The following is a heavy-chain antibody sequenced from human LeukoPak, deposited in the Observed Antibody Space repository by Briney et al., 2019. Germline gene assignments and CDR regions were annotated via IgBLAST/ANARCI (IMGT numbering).Heavy chain of an antibody. CDR3: AKDVRSITIFGVVISYFDY. CDR2: ISGSGGST. D-gene: IGHD3-3*01. CDR1: GFTFSNYA. V-gene: IGHV3-23*01. Sequence: GGSLRLSCAASGFTFSNYAMTWVRQAPGKGLEWVSGISGSGGSTNYADSVRGRFTISRDNSKNTLYLQMNSLRVEDTAIYYCAKDVRSITIFGVVISYFDYWGQGTLVTVSS. J-gene: IGHJ4*02.